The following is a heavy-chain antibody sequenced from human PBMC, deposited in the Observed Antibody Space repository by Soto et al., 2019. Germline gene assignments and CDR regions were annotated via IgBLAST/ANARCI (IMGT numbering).Heavy chain of an antibody. CDR3: AGRV. V-gene: IGHV3-23*01. CDR2: ISAGGDST. CDR1: GFTFSLYP. Sequence: EVKVLESGGGLVQPGGSLRLPCAASGFTFSLYPMNWVRQAPGKGLEWVSGISAGGDSTYYADSVKGRFTIFRDNSKNSVYLQMNSLRVEDTVVYYCAGRVWGQGTLVAVSS. J-gene: IGHJ4*02.